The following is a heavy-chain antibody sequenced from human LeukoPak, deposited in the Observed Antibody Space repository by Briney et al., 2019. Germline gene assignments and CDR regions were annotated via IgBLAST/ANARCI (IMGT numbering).Heavy chain of an antibody. CDR1: GYTFTGYY. CDR2: INPNSGGT. Sequence: ASVKVSCKASGYTFTGYYMHWVRQAPGQGLEWMGWINPNSGGTNYAQKFQGRVTMPRDTSISTAYMELSRLRSDDTAVYYCARGRYSGSYPWDWGQGTLVTVSS. V-gene: IGHV1-2*02. CDR3: ARGRYSGSYPWD. D-gene: IGHD1-26*01. J-gene: IGHJ4*02.